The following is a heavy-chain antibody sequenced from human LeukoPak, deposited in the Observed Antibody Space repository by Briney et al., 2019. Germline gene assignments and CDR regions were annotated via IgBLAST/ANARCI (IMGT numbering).Heavy chain of an antibody. J-gene: IGHJ5*02. CDR1: GGSISSYY. Sequence: SETLSLTCTVSGGSISSYYWSWIRQPPGRGLEWIGYIYYSGGTDYNPSLKSRVTMSVDTSKAQFSLKLSSVTAADTAVYYCARDSHYGGWFDPWGQGTLVTVSS. D-gene: IGHD4-17*01. V-gene: IGHV4-59*12. CDR3: ARDSHYGGWFDP. CDR2: IYYSGGT.